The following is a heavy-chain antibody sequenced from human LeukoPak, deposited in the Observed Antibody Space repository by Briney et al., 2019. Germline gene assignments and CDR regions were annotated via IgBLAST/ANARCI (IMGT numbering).Heavy chain of an antibody. V-gene: IGHV3-23*01. D-gene: IGHD3-22*01. Sequence: GGSLRLSCAASGFTFSSYAMSWVRQAPGKGPEWVSAISGSGGSTYYADSVKGRFTISRDNSKNTLYLQMNSLRAEDTAVYYCAKASSAYDSSGSHPFDYWGQGTLVTVSS. CDR2: ISGSGGST. CDR1: GFTFSSYA. J-gene: IGHJ4*02. CDR3: AKASSAYDSSGSHPFDY.